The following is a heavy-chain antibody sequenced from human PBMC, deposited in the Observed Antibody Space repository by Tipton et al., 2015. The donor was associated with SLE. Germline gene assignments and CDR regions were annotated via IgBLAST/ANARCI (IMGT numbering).Heavy chain of an antibody. Sequence: SLRLSCEASGFTFSRYDMHWVRQAPGKGLVWISRTNQDGAIRSYEDSVKGRFIISRDNSKSTLYLQMNNVRVEDTALYYCTRGIDPGSSRISDYWGQGTMVSVSS. CDR1: GFTFSRYD. CDR3: TRGIDPGSSRISDY. V-gene: IGHV3-74*01. D-gene: IGHD2-15*01. CDR2: TNQDGAIR. J-gene: IGHJ4*02.